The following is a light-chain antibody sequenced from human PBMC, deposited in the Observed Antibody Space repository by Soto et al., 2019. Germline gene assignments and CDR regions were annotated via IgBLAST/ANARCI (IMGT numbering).Light chain of an antibody. CDR3: QQYNNWPWT. J-gene: IGKJ1*01. CDR2: GAS. CDR1: QSVSSD. Sequence: EIVMTQSPATLSVSPGERATLSCRASQSVSSDLAWYQQKPGQAPRLLIYGASTRATGIPARFSGSGSGTDFTLPISSLQSEDFAVYYCQQYNNWPWTFGHGTKVEIK. V-gene: IGKV3-15*01.